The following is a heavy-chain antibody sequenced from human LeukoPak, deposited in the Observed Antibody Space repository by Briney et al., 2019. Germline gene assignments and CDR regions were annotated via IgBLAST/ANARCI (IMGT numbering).Heavy chain of an antibody. J-gene: IGHJ4*02. CDR2: IYHSGST. Sequence: SQTLSLTCTVSGGSISSGGYYWSWIRQPPGKGLEWIGYIYHSGSTYYNPSLKSRLTISVDRSKNQFSLKLSSVTAADTAVYYCVRGDYYGSGTHPKYFDYWGQGTLVTVSS. CDR1: GGSISSGGYY. CDR3: VRGDYYGSGTHPKYFDY. D-gene: IGHD3-10*01. V-gene: IGHV4-30-2*01.